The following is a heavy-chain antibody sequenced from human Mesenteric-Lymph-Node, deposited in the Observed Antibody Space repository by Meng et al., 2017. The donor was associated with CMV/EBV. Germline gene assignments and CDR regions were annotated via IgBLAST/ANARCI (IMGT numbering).Heavy chain of an antibody. CDR1: TFSNYA. V-gene: IGHV3-23*01. J-gene: IGHJ4*02. CDR3: AKDGGDYYDSSGYYGRSY. Sequence: TFSNYAMSWVLQAPGKGLEWVSGISGSGGITYHADSVKGRFTISRDNSKNTLYLQMNSLRAEDTAVYYCAKDGGDYYDSSGYYGRSYWGQGTLVTVSS. D-gene: IGHD3-22*01. CDR2: ISGSGGIT.